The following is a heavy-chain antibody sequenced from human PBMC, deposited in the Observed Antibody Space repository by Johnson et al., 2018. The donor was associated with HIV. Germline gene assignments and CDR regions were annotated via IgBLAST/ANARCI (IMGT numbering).Heavy chain of an antibody. CDR3: ATGSPTVTTNAFDI. D-gene: IGHD4-17*01. J-gene: IGHJ3*02. V-gene: IGHV3-30*19. CDR1: GFTFSSYG. CDR2: ISYDGSIK. Sequence: QVQLVESGGGVVQPGGSLRLSCVASGFTFSSYGMHWVRQAPGKGLEWVALISYDGSIKYFADSVKGRFTISRDNSKNTLHLQMNSLRAEDTAVYYCATGSPTVTTNAFDIWGQGTMVTVSS.